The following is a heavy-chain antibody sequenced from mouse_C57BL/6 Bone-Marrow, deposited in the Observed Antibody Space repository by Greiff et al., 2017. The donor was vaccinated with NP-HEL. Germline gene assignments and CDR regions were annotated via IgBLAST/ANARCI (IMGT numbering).Heavy chain of an antibody. Sequence: QVQLQQSGAELVRPGTSVKMSCKASGYTFTNYWIGWAKQRPGHGLEWIGDIYPGGGYTNYNEKFKGKATLTADKSSSTAYMQFSSLTSEDSAIYYCARSGYYGSSYLDYWGQGTTLTVSS. CDR3: ARSGYYGSSYLDY. V-gene: IGHV1-63*01. CDR1: GYTFTNYW. D-gene: IGHD1-1*01. J-gene: IGHJ2*01. CDR2: IYPGGGYT.